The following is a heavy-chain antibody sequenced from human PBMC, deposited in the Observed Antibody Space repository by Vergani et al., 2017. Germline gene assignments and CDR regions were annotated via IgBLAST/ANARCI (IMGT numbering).Heavy chain of an antibody. CDR3: TTTYYDGSGYYRAYFDY. D-gene: IGHD3-22*01. J-gene: IGHJ4*02. CDR1: GFTFSGSA. V-gene: IGHV3-73*01. CDR2: IRSKANSYAT. Sequence: EVQLVESGGGFVQPGGSLKLSCAASGFTFSGSAMHWVRQASGKGLEWVGRIRSKANSYATAYAASVKGRFTISRDDSKNMAYLQMSSLKSHDTAVYYFTTTYYDGSGYYRAYFDYWGLGALVTVSS.